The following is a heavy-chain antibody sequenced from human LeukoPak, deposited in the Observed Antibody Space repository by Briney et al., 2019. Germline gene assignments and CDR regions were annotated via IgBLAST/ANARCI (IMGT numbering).Heavy chain of an antibody. CDR3: ARGYFVVVPAAIPYYYYYMDV. J-gene: IGHJ6*03. CDR1: GGSFSGYY. V-gene: IGHV4-34*01. CDR2: INHSGST. D-gene: IGHD2-2*01. Sequence: SETLSLTCAVYGGSFSGYYWSWIRQPPGKGLEWIGEINHSGSTNYNPSLKSRVTISVDTSKNQFSLKLSSVTAADTAVYYCARGYFVVVPAAIPYYYYYMDVWVKGTTVTVSS.